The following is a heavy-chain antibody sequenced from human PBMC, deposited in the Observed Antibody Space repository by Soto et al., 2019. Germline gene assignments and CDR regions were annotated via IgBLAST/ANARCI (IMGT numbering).Heavy chain of an antibody. V-gene: IGHV3-30*14. CDR1: GFTFSSYA. Sequence: GGSLRLSCAASGFTFSSYAMHWVRQAPGKGLEWVAVISYDGSNKYYADSVKGRFTISRDNSKNTLYLQMGSLRAEDMAVYYCARDRYYDILTGLKAFDIWGQGTMVTVSS. J-gene: IGHJ3*02. D-gene: IGHD3-9*01. CDR2: ISYDGSNK. CDR3: ARDRYYDILTGLKAFDI.